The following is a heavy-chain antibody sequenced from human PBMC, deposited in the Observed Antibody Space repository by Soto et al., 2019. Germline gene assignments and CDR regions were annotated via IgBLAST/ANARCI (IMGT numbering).Heavy chain of an antibody. CDR1: GDSVSSNSAA. D-gene: IGHD1-1*01. CDR2: TYYRSRWYN. V-gene: IGHV6-1*01. CDR3: AGTTSHHWLYMDV. Sequence: QVPLQESGPGLVKPSQTLSVTCAISGDSVSSNSAAWNWIRPSPSRGLEWLARTYYRSRWYNDYAVSVRSRITVNADTSKNQFSLQLTSVTPEDTAIYYCAGTTSHHWLYMDVWGRGTTVTVSS. J-gene: IGHJ6*03.